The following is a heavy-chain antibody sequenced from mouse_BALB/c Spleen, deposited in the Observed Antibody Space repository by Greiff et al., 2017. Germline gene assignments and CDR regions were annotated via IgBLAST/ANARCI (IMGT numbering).Heavy chain of an antibody. CDR3: ARVRGTTVVAPFDY. V-gene: IGHV5-6*02. Sequence: EVKLVESGGDLVKPGGSLKLSCAASGFTFSSYGMSWVRQTPDKRLEWVATISSGGSYTYYPDSVKGRFTISRDNAKNTLYLQMSSLKSEDTAMYYCARVRGTTVVAPFDYWGQGTTLTVSS. CDR1: GFTFSSYG. D-gene: IGHD1-1*01. J-gene: IGHJ2*01. CDR2: ISSGGSYT.